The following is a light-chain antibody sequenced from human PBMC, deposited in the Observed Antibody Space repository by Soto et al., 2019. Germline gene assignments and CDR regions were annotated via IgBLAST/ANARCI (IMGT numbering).Light chain of an antibody. CDR1: QIISSW. V-gene: IGKV1-5*01. J-gene: IGKJ1*01. CDR2: DSS. CDR3: QQYNSYRVT. Sequence: DIQMTQSPSTLSASVGDRVTITCRASQIISSWLAWYQQKPGKAHKLLIYDSSSLERGVPSRFSGIGSGTEFTLTRSSLQPGDFATYYCQQYNSYRVTLGQGTKEEIK.